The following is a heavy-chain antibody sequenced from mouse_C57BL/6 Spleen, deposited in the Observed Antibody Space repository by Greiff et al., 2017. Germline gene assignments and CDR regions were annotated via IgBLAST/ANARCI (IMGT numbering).Heavy chain of an antibody. V-gene: IGHV10-3*01. CDR2: IRSKSSNYAT. CDR3: VRGEGAPAWFAY. CDR1: GFTFNTYA. Sequence: EVQLVESGGGLVQPKGSLKLSCAASGFTFNTYAMHWVRQAPGKGLEWVARIRSKSSNYATYYADSVKDRFTISRDDSQSMLYLQMNKLKTEDTAMYYCVRGEGAPAWFAYWGQGTLVTVSA. J-gene: IGHJ3*01.